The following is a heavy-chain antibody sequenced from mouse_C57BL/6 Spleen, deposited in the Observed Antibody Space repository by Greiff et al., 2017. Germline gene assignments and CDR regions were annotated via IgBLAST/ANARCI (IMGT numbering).Heavy chain of an antibody. J-gene: IGHJ2*01. V-gene: IGHV7-3*01. CDR1: GFTFTDYY. Sequence: EVMLVESGGGLVQPGGSLSLSCAASGFTFTDYYMSWVRQPPGKALEWLGVIRNKANGYSTEYSASVTGRITSYRDNSQSILYLQMNALRAEDSATDESARMTPYSNSYLDYWGQGTTLTVSS. CDR2: IRNKANGYST. D-gene: IGHD2-5*01. CDR3: ARMTPYSNSYLDY.